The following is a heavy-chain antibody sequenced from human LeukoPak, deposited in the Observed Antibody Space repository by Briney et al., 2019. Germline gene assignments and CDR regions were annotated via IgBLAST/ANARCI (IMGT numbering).Heavy chain of an antibody. J-gene: IGHJ4*02. CDR1: GGSISSYY. V-gene: IGHV4-59*08. Sequence: SETLSLTCTVSGGSISSYYWSWIRQPPGKGLEWIGYIYYSGSTNYNPSLKSRVTISVDTSKNQFSLKLSSVTAADTAVYYCASHSYDLPGYWGQGTLVTVSS. D-gene: IGHD3-3*01. CDR2: IYYSGST. CDR3: ASHSYDLPGY.